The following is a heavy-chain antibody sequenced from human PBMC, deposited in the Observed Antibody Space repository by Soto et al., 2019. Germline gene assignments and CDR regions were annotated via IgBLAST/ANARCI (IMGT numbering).Heavy chain of an antibody. CDR1: GGSISSSSYF. V-gene: IGHV4-39*07. CDR2: IYYSGST. D-gene: IGHD6-19*01. J-gene: IGHJ4*02. CDR3: ARDLYGSGWDLDY. Sequence: PSETLSLTCTVSGGSISSSSYFWGWIRQPPGKGLEWIGNIYYSGSTNYNPSLKSRVTVSVDTSKNQFSLKLSSVTAADTAVYYCARDLYGSGWDLDYWGQGTLVTVSS.